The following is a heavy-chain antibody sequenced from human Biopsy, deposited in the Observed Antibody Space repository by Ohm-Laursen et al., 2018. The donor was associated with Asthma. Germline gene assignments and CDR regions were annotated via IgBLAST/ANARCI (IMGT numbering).Heavy chain of an antibody. V-gene: IGHV1-69*01. J-gene: IGHJ4*02. CDR3: ARKAGSCISRTCYSLDF. CDR1: GGTFNTYV. CDR2: INSVFGTT. Sequence: SSVTVSCKSLGGTFNTYVIGWVRQDPGQGLEWMGGINSVFGTTTYPQKFQDRVTITADDSTSTVYMELSSLRSEDTAVYYCARKAGSCISRTCYSLDFWGQGTLVTVSS. D-gene: IGHD2-2*01.